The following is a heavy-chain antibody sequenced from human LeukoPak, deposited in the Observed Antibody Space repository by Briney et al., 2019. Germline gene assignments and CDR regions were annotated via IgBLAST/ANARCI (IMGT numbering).Heavy chain of an antibody. D-gene: IGHD3-16*01. CDR1: GFTFSSIW. CDR3: AKNGGPHGMDV. Sequence: PGGSLRLSCATSGFTFSSIWMSWVRHAPGKGLEWVANIKHDGSETNYVDSVKGRFTISRDNAKNSLHLQMNSLRVEDTAVYYCAKNGGPHGMDVWGQGTTVTVSS. V-gene: IGHV3-7*02. J-gene: IGHJ6*02. CDR2: IKHDGSET.